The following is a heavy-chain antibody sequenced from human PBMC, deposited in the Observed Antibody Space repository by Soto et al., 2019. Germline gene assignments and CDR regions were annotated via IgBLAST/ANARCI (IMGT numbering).Heavy chain of an antibody. V-gene: IGHV4-34*01. D-gene: IGHD6-25*01. J-gene: IGHJ4*02. CDR2: INHSGIP. CDR3: ARRWRAAFDY. Sequence: SETLSLTCAVYGRSFSGYQWIWIRQPPGKGLEWIGEINHSGIPNYNSSLESRVTISIDTSKNQFSLKLSSVTAADTAVYYCARRWRAAFDYWGQGTLVTVSS. CDR1: GRSFSGYQ.